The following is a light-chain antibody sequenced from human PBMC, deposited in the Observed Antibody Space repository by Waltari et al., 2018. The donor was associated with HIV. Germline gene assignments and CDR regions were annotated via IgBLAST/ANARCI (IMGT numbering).Light chain of an antibody. CDR2: KDT. Sequence: SYELTQAPSLSVPPGQTAKITCPGGTLSRYYVYWYQQKAGLAPVMIISKDTERILGIGARFSSSSAGTRATLIISGVLAEDEADYYGQSAHSSATVFGGGTKLTVV. J-gene: IGLJ2*01. CDR3: QSAHSSATV. V-gene: IGLV3-25*03. CDR1: TLSRYY.